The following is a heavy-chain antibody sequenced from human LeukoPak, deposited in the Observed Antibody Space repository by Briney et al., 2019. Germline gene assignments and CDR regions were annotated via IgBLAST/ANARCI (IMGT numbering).Heavy chain of an antibody. V-gene: IGHV3-21*01. D-gene: IGHD6-19*01. Sequence: GGSLRLSCAASGFIFSSYSMNWVRQAPGKGLEWVSSISTSSSYIYYADSVKGRFTVSRDNANNSLYLQMNSLSAEDTAVYYCARLFTSGWYNWFDPWGQGTLVTVSS. J-gene: IGHJ5*02. CDR1: GFIFSSYS. CDR2: ISTSSSYI. CDR3: ARLFTSGWYNWFDP.